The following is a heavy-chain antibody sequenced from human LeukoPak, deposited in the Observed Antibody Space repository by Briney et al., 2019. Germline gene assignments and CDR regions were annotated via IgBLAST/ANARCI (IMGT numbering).Heavy chain of an antibody. CDR1: GDSISNYY. J-gene: IGHJ4*02. CDR2: VYYTGST. CDR3: ARGYCSGGSCFWFDF. Sequence: SETLSLTCTVSGDSISNYYWNWIRQTPGKGLEWIGYVYYTGSTNYNPSLKSRVTIPLDTSKNQFSLKLSSVTAADTAVYYCARGYCSGGSCFWFDFWGQGTLVTVSS. D-gene: IGHD2-15*01. V-gene: IGHV4-59*08.